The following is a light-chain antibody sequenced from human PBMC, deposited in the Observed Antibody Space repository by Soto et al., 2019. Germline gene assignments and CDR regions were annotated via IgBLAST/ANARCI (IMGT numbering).Light chain of an antibody. J-gene: IGLJ1*01. CDR3: CSYAGSTSYV. CDR1: SSDVGGYNY. V-gene: IGLV2-23*02. Sequence: QSVLTQPASVSGSPGQSITISCTGTSSDVGGYNYVSWYQQHPGKAPKLMIYDVSNRPSGVSNRFSGSKSGNTAFLTISGLQADYEADYYCCSYAGSTSYVFGTGTKVTVL. CDR2: DVS.